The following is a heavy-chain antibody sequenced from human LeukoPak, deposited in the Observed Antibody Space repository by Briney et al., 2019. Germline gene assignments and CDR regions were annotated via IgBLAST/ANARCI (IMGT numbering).Heavy chain of an antibody. J-gene: IGHJ6*02. CDR2: IYYSGST. Sequence: PSETLSLTCTVSGGXISSYYCSWIRQPPGKGLEWIGYIYYSGSTNYNPSLKSRVTISVDTSKNQFSLKLSSVTAADTAVYYCARHDPHYDILTGYYNHSPYGMDVWGQGTTVTVSS. CDR3: ARHDPHYDILTGYYNHSPYGMDV. D-gene: IGHD3-9*01. V-gene: IGHV4-59*08. CDR1: GGXISSYY.